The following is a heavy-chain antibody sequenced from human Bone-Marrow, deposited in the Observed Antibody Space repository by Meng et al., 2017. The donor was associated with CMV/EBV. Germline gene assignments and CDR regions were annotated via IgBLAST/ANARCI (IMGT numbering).Heavy chain of an antibody. CDR3: ARGRSCVNGVCYDDHNYFGP. V-gene: IGHV4-34*01. D-gene: IGHD2-8*01. CDR1: EFTFSKSW. Sequence: ESLKISCAASEFTFSKSWMSWVRQAPGKGLEWIGEINHSGSTNYNPSLKSRVTISLDTSKNQLSLKLNSLTTADTALYFCARGRSCVNGVCYDDHNYFGPWGQGTLVTVSS. CDR2: INHSGST. J-gene: IGHJ5*02.